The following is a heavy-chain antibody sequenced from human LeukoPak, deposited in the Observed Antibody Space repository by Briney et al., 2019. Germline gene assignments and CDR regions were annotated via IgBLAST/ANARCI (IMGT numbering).Heavy chain of an antibody. J-gene: IGHJ4*02. D-gene: IGHD6-19*01. CDR2: ISAYNGNT. Sequence: ASVKVSCTASGYTFTSYGISWVRQAPGQGLEWMGWISAYNGNTNYAQKLQGRDTMTTDTSTSTAYMELRSLRSDDTAVYYCASSIAVADSDFDYWGQGTLVAVSS. CDR1: GYTFTSYG. CDR3: ASSIAVADSDFDY. V-gene: IGHV1-18*01.